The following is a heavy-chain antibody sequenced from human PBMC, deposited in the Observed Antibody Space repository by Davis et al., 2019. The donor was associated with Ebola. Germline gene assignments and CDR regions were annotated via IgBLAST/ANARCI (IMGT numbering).Heavy chain of an antibody. CDR2: VSYRGST. CDR1: GGSISSYF. Sequence: SETLSLTCTVSGGSISSYFWSWLRQPQGKGLEWIGYVSYRGSTNYNPSLKSRVTISVDTSKIQFSMRLSSVTAADTAVYYCASVCSGSYCFGNWGQGTLVTVSS. V-gene: IGHV4-59*08. D-gene: IGHD1-26*01. J-gene: IGHJ5*02. CDR3: ASVCSGSYCFGN.